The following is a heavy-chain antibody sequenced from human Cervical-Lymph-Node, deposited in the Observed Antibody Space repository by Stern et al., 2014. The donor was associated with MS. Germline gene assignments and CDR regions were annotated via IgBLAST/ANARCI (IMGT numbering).Heavy chain of an antibody. J-gene: IGHJ4*02. Sequence: QVQLVQSGAEVKKPGASVKVSCKASGYTFTSYGISWVRQAPGQGLEWMGWISAYNGNTNYAQKFQGRVTMTRDTSTSTAYLELTSLRSEDTAVFYCARGRELLSLDYWGQGTLVTVSS. D-gene: IGHD1-26*01. CDR2: ISAYNGNT. CDR1: GYTFTSYG. CDR3: ARGRELLSLDY. V-gene: IGHV1-18*04.